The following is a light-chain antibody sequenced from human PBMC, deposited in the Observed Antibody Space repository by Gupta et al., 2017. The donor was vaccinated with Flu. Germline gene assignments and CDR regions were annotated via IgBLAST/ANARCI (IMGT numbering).Light chain of an antibody. CDR3: ATWDDSLNGVI. V-gene: IGLV1-44*01. CDR1: SSSLGSNT. CDR2: SNN. Sequence: SVLTQPPSASGTRGPRVTISCSGSSSSLGSNTVNWYQQVPGTAPKVLIYSNNQRPSGVPDRVSGSKSGTSASLAISGLQSEDEADYYCATWDDSLNGVIFGGGTKLTVL. J-gene: IGLJ2*01.